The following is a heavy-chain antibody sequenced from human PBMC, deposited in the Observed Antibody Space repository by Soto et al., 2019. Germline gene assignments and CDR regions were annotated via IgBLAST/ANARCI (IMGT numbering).Heavy chain of an antibody. CDR2: IYYSGST. J-gene: IGHJ3*02. CDR1: GGSISSSSYY. CDR3: ASRPFFGLGATYAAAFDI. V-gene: IGHV4-39*01. D-gene: IGHD1-26*01. Sequence: PSETLSLTCTVSGGSISSSSYYWGWIRQPPGKGLEWIGSIYYSGSTYYNPSLKSRVTISVDTSKNQFSLKLSSVTAADTAVYYCASRPFFGLGATYAAAFDIWGQGTMVTVSS.